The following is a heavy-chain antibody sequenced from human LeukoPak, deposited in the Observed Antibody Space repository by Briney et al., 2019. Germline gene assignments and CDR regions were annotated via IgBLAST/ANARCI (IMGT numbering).Heavy chain of an antibody. CDR2: IYYSGST. J-gene: IGHJ4*02. V-gene: IGHV4-31*03. CDR3: ARAGVYCSGGSCYGEATYFDY. Sequence: PSQTLSLTCTVSGGSISSGGYYWSWIRQHPGKGLEWIGYIYYSGSTYYNPSLKSRVTISVDTSKYQFSLKLSSVTAADTAVYYCARAGVYCSGGSCYGEATYFDYWGQGTLVTVSS. D-gene: IGHD2-15*01. CDR1: GGSISSGGYY.